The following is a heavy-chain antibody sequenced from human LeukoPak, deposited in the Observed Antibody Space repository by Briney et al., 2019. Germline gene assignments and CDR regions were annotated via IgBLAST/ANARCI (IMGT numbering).Heavy chain of an antibody. V-gene: IGHV3-11*01. J-gene: IGHJ4*02. CDR1: GFTSSDFY. CDR3: ARGRFDTYYFDY. D-gene: IGHD3-10*01. Sequence: GGSLRLSSAASGFTSSDFYMSWIRQAPGKGLEWLSYISSTGLTKYYADSVKGRFTISRDNAENSLYLQMNSLRAEDTAVYYCARGRFDTYYFDYWGQGTLVTVSS. CDR2: ISSTGLTK.